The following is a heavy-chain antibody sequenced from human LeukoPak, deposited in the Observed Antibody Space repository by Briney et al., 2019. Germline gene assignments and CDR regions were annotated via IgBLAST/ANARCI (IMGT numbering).Heavy chain of an antibody. CDR1: GYTFTSYD. J-gene: IGHJ4*02. CDR2: INPNSGGT. Sequence: ASVKVSXKASGYTFTSYDINWVRQATGQGLEWMGRINPNSGGTNYAQKFQGRVTMTRDTSISTACMELSRLRSDDTAVYYCARLDDGVVVPAAEGYWGQGTLVTVSS. D-gene: IGHD2-2*01. CDR3: ARLDDGVVVPAAEGY. V-gene: IGHV1-2*06.